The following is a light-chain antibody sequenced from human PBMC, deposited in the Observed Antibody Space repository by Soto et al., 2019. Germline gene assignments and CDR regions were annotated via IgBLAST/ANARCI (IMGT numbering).Light chain of an antibody. Sequence: EVVLTQSPGTLSLSPGERATLSCRAGQSVSSRFLAWYQHKRGQAPRLLIYGASRRATGIPDRFSGTGSGTDFTLSISRQDPEDFAVYYCQQYGSSPYTFGLWTKLEIK. CDR2: GAS. V-gene: IGKV3-20*01. CDR1: QSVSSRF. J-gene: IGKJ2*01. CDR3: QQYGSSPYT.